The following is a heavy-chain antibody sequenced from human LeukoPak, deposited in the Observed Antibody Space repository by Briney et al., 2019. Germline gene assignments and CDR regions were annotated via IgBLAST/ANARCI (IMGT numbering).Heavy chain of an antibody. Sequence: SETLSLTCAVYGGSFSGYYWSWIRQPPGKGLEWIGGINHSGSTNYNPSLKSRVTISVDTSKNQFSLKLSSVTAADTAVYYCARDSTPIAVAGRGWFHYWGQGTLVTVSS. D-gene: IGHD6-19*01. J-gene: IGHJ4*02. V-gene: IGHV4-34*01. CDR3: ARDSTPIAVAGRGWFHY. CDR2: INHSGST. CDR1: GGSFSGYY.